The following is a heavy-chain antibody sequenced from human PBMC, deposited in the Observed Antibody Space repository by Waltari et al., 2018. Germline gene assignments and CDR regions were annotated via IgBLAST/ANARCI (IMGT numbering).Heavy chain of an antibody. CDR2: ISGRTGVK. CDR3: TGGHHDY. V-gene: IGHV3-48*01. Sequence: EVQLVESGGGLVQPGGSLRLSCAASGFDFSNSDMNWVRQAPGKGLEWISYISGRTGVKYHADSVKGRFTISRDIAKNSVQLQMNSLRAKDTALYYCTGGHHDYWGQGTLVTVSS. CDR1: GFDFSNSD. J-gene: IGHJ4*02.